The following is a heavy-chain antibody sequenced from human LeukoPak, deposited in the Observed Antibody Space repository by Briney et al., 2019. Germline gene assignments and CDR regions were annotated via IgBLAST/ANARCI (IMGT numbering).Heavy chain of an antibody. CDR1: GYIFTGYY. D-gene: IGHD1-1*01. CDR2: INPNRGGT. J-gene: IGHJ5*02. CDR3: ARDLERRNWFDP. V-gene: IGHV1-2*02. Sequence: ASVKVSCKASGYIFTGYYMHWVRQAPGQGLEWMGWINPNRGGTNYAQKFQGRVTMTRDTSISTAYMELSRLRSDDTAVYYCARDLERRNWFDPWGQGTLVTVSS.